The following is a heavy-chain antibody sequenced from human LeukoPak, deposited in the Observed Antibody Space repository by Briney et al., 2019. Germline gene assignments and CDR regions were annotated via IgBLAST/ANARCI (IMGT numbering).Heavy chain of an antibody. V-gene: IGHV4-31*03. CDR1: GGSISSGGYY. Sequence: SETLSLTCTVSGGSISSGGYYWSWIRQHPGKGLEWIGYIPNSGSTYYNPSLKSRVTISVDTSKNQFSLKLSSVTAADTAVYYCARGVWYSAGNRFDPWGQGTPVTVSS. CDR2: IPNSGST. J-gene: IGHJ5*02. D-gene: IGHD2-21*02. CDR3: ARGVWYSAGNRFDP.